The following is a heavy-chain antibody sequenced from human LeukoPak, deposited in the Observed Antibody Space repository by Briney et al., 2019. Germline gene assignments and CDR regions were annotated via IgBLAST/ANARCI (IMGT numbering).Heavy chain of an antibody. V-gene: IGHV4-59*01. CDR3: ARLVGIRYFDWLLGFDY. J-gene: IGHJ4*02. Sequence: SETLSLTCSVSSGFISSYYWTWIRQSPGKGLEWIGYIYYTGSTSYNPSLQSRVTISVDTSKNQFSLRLNSVTAADTAVYYCARLVGIRYFDWLLGFDYWGQGTLVTVSS. D-gene: IGHD3-9*01. CDR2: IYYTGST. CDR1: SGFISSYY.